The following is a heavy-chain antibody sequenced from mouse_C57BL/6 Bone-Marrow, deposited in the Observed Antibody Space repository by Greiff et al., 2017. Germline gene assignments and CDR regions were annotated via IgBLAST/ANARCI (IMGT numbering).Heavy chain of an antibody. D-gene: IGHD3-2*02. CDR1: GYTFTDHT. V-gene: IGHV1-78*01. Sequence: QVQLQQSDAELVKPGASVKISCKVSGYTFTDHTIHWMKQRPEQGLEWIGYIYPRDGSTKYNETFKGKATLTADKSSSAAYMQLNSLTSEDSAVXVGARQLRLRVRNAMDYWGQGTSVTVSS. CDR2: IYPRDGST. CDR3: ARQLRLRVRNAMDY. J-gene: IGHJ4*01.